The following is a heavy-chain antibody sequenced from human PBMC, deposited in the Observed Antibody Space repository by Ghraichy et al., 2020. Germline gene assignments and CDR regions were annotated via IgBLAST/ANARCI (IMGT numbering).Heavy chain of an antibody. D-gene: IGHD2-15*01. CDR3: ARGRMTFYMDV. J-gene: IGHJ6*03. Sequence: ESLSLTCAVYGGSFSGYYWSWIRQPPGKGLEWIGEINHSGSTNYNPSLKSRVTISVDTSKNQFSLKLSSVTAADTAVYYCARGRMTFYMDVWGKGTTVTVSS. V-gene: IGHV4-34*01. CDR1: GGSFSGYY. CDR2: INHSGST.